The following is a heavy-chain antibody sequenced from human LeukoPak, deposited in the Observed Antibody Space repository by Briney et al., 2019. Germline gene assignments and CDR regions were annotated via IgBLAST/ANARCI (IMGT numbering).Heavy chain of an antibody. V-gene: IGHV3-7*01. CDR1: GFTFSSYS. D-gene: IGHD2-15*01. CDR2: IKQDGGKK. J-gene: IGHJ4*02. Sequence: PGGSLRLSCAASGFTFSSYSMRWVRQAPGKGLEWVANIKQDGGKKYYADSVKGRFTISRDNAKNSLYLQMNSLRAEDTAVYYCAREDWSGGSCYPRFDHWGQGTLVTVSS. CDR3: AREDWSGGSCYPRFDH.